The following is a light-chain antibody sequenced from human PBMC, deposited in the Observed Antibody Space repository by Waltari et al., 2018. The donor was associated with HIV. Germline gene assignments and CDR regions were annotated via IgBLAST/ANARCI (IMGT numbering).Light chain of an antibody. V-gene: IGLV1-44*01. Sequence: QSVLTQPPSASGTPGQRVTISCSGSSSNIGSNTVNWCQQLPGTAPKLLIYSNNQRPPGGPDRFSGSKSGTSASLAISGRQSEDEADYYCAAWDDSLNGVVFGGGTKLTVL. CDR2: SNN. CDR1: SSNIGSNT. CDR3: AAWDDSLNGVV. J-gene: IGLJ2*01.